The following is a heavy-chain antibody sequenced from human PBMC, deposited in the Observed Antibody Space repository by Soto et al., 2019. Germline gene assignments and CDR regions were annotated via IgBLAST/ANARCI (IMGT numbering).Heavy chain of an antibody. CDR1: GGSISSYY. Sequence: SETLSLTCTVSGGSISSYYWSWIRPPPGKELEWIRYIYYSGSTNYNPSLKSRVTISVDTSKNQFSLKLSSVTAADTAVYYCAKEWGSKEQMGPYPFDYWGQGTLVTVSS. CDR3: AKEWGSKEQMGPYPFDY. V-gene: IGHV4-59*01. J-gene: IGHJ4*02. CDR2: IYYSGST. D-gene: IGHD3-16*01.